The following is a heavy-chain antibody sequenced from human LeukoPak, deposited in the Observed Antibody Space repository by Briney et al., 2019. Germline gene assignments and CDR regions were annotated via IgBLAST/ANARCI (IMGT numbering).Heavy chain of an antibody. CDR3: AREVDIVVVPAAMGY. Sequence: ASVKVSCKASGYTFTSYGISWVRQAPGQGLEWMGWISAYNGNTNYAQKLQGRVTMTTDTSTSTAYMELRSLRSDDTAVNYCAREVDIVVVPAAMGYWGQGTLVTVSS. CDR1: GYTFTSYG. V-gene: IGHV1-18*01. CDR2: ISAYNGNT. D-gene: IGHD2-2*01. J-gene: IGHJ4*02.